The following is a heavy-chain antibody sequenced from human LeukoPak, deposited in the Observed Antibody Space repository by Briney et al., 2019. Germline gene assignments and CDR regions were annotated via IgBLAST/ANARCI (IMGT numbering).Heavy chain of an antibody. Sequence: GGTLSLTCAASGFTFSDFEMKWLRQAPGKGREGIFFITGSGRYKYYEDSVEGRFTISRDTAKTTLFLQMDSLRVEDTAVYYCAIDGYRSYYYYMDVWGEGAAVTVSS. V-gene: IGHV3-48*03. CDR3: AIDGYRSYYYYMDV. CDR1: GFTFSDFE. CDR2: ITGSGRYK. D-gene: IGHD6-19*01. J-gene: IGHJ6*03.